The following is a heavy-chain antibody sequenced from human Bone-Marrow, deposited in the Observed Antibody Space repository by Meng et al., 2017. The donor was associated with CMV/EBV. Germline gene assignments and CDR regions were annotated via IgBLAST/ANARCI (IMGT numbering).Heavy chain of an antibody. CDR3: ATKMYYDFSSAYRGTEGVDPFNI. D-gene: IGHD3-3*01. CDR2: ISYDGSNK. V-gene: IGHV3-30*04. Sequence: GGSLRLSCAASGSTFSSYAMPWVRKAPGKGLEWVAVISYDGSNKYYADSVKGRFTTSRDNSKNTLYMQMNSVRAEDTAVYYCATKMYYDFSSAYRGTEGVDPFNIWGQGTLVTVSS. J-gene: IGHJ3*02. CDR1: GSTFSSYA.